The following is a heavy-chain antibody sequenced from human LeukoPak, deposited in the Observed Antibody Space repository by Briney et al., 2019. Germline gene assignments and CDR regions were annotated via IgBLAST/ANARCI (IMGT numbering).Heavy chain of an antibody. J-gene: IGHJ4*02. Sequence: GGSLRLSCAASGFTVSDNYMNWVRQAPGKGLEWVSVIFSGGSPYYADSVKGRFTISRDNSKNTLYLQMNRLRAEDTAVYYCAITIFAQRTFDYWGQGTLVTVSS. CDR1: GFTVSDNY. D-gene: IGHD3-3*01. CDR2: IFSGGSP. V-gene: IGHV3-53*01. CDR3: AITIFAQRTFDY.